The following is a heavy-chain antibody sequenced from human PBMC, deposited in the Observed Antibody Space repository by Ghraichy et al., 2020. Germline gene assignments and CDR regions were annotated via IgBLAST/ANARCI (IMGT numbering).Heavy chain of an antibody. V-gene: IGHV3-66*01. CDR3: AREKRAAAGTIDY. CDR2: IYSGGSA. CDR1: GFTVSSNY. D-gene: IGHD6-13*01. J-gene: IGHJ4*02. Sequence: GGSLRLSCAASGFTVSSNYMSWVRQAPGKGLEWVSVIYSGGSAYYADSVKGRFTISRDNSKNTLYLQMNSLRAEDTAVYYCAREKRAAAGTIDYWGQGTLVTVSS.